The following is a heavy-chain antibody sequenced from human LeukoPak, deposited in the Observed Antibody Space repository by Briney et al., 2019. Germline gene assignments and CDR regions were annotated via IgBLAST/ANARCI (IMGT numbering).Heavy chain of an antibody. J-gene: IGHJ4*02. CDR3: ARDTAIDY. CDR1: GGSISGSYY. Sequence: SETLSLTCTVSGGSISGSYYWSWIRQPPGKGLEWIGEINHSGSTNYNPSLKSRVTISVDTSKNQFSLKLSSVTAADTAVYYCARDTAIDYWGQGTLVTVSS. V-gene: IGHV4-34*01. CDR2: INHSGST. D-gene: IGHD5-18*01.